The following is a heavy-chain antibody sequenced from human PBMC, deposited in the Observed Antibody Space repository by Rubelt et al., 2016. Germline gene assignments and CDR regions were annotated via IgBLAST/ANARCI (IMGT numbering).Heavy chain of an antibody. Sequence: PSETRSLTCTVSGGSISSYYWSWIRQPPGKGLEWIGYIYYSGSTNYNPSLKSRVTISVDTSKNQFSLKLSSLTAADTAVYYCARGIYGDYVLDAFDIWGQGTMVTVSS. CDR2: IYYSGST. CDR1: GGSISSYY. J-gene: IGHJ3*02. D-gene: IGHD4-17*01. CDR3: ARGIYGDYVLDAFDI. V-gene: IGHV4-59*01.